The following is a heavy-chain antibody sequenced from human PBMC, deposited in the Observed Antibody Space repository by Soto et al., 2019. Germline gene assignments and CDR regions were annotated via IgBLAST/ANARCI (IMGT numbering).Heavy chain of an antibody. D-gene: IGHD6-19*01. V-gene: IGHV4-61*01. Sequence: QVQLQESGPGLVKPSETLSLTCTVSGGSVTSGSYYWSWIRQPPGKGLEWIGYIFYSGSTNYNPSLKSRITISVDTSKNQFSLRLRSVTAADTAVYHCATDVTSSGWHPLESTWGQGTLVTVSS. CDR2: IFYSGST. CDR1: GGSVTSGSYY. J-gene: IGHJ5*02. CDR3: ATDVTSSGWHPLEST.